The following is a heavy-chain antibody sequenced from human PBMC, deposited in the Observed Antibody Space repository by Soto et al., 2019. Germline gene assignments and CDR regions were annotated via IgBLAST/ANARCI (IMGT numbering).Heavy chain of an antibody. Sequence: QVQLVQSGAEVKKPGSSVKVSCKASGGTFNRYTISCLRQAPVQGLQWMGRIMHSIGLRNYAQFFQDRVTITEDKSTDTAHLELGSVKSAEMALYYFAFQVALGVVFFHLWGQGTLVTVSS. D-gene: IGHD3-3*01. CDR2: IMHSIGLR. CDR1: GGTFNRYT. J-gene: IGHJ5*02. CDR3: AFQVALGVVFFHL. V-gene: IGHV1-69*02.